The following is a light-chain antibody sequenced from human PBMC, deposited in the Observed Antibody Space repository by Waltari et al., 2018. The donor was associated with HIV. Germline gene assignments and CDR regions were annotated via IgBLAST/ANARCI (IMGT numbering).Light chain of an antibody. Sequence: EIVMTQSPATLSVSPGDRATLSCRASQSVSNNLVWYQQKPGQAPRLLIYNAFIRATSIPARFSGSGSGTDFTLTISSLQSEDFAVYYCQQNYDWYTFGQGTRLEVK. J-gene: IGKJ2*01. CDR3: QQNYDWYT. V-gene: IGKV3-15*01. CDR1: QSVSNN. CDR2: NAF.